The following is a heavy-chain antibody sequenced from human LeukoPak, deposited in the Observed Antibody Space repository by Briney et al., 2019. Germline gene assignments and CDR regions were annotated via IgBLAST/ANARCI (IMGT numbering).Heavy chain of an antibody. CDR2: IYSGGST. CDR3: AKSKYSSSSRHFDY. CDR1: GFTVSSNY. J-gene: IGHJ4*02. D-gene: IGHD6-6*01. V-gene: IGHV3-53*05. Sequence: GGSLRLSCAASGFTVSSNYMSWVRQAPGKGLEWVSVIYSGGSTYYADSVKGRFTISRDNSKNSLYLQMNSLRAEDTALYYCAKSKYSSSSRHFDYWGQGTLVTVSS.